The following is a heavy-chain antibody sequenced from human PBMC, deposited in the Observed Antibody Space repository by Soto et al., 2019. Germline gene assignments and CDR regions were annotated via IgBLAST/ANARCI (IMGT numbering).Heavy chain of an antibody. J-gene: IGHJ6*02. Sequence: SETLSLTCAVSGGSISSSNWWSWVRQPPGKGLEWIGEIYHSGSTNYNPSLKSRVTISVDKSKNQFSLKLSSVTAADTAVYYCASHGGDYYSGMDVWGQGTTVTVSS. CDR3: ASHGGDYYSGMDV. CDR1: GGSISSSNW. D-gene: IGHD3-10*01. CDR2: IYHSGST. V-gene: IGHV4-4*02.